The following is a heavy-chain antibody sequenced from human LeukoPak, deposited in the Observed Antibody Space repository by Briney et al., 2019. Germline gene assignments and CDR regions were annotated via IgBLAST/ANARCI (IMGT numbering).Heavy chain of an antibody. D-gene: IGHD6-13*01. CDR2: INPNSGGT. CDR1: GYTFTGYY. J-gene: IGHJ5*02. V-gene: IGHV1-2*02. Sequence: ASVKVSCKASGYTFTGYYMHWVRQAPGQGLEWMGWINPNSGGTNYAQKFQSRVTMTRDTSISTAYMELSRLRSDDTAVYYCARGQYSSSWYTWFDPWGQGTLVTVSS. CDR3: ARGQYSSSWYTWFDP.